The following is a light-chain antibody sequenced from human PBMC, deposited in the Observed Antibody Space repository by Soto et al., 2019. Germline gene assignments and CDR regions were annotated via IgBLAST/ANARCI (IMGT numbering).Light chain of an antibody. CDR3: CSYAGSSISPYV. CDR1: SSDVGSYNL. V-gene: IGLV2-23*01. CDR2: EGS. J-gene: IGLJ1*01. Sequence: QSALTQPASVSGSPGQSITISCTGTSSDVGSYNLVSWYQQHPGKAPKLMIYEGSKRPSGVSNRFSGSKSGNTASLTISGLQAEDEADYYCCSYAGSSISPYVFGTGTNVTVL.